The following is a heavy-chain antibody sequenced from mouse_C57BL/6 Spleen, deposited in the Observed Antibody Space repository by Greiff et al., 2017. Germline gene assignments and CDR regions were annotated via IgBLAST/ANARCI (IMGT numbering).Heavy chain of an antibody. Sequence: EVKVVESGGGLVKPGGSLKLSCAASGFTFSDYGMHWVRQAPEQGLEWVAYISSGSSTIYYADTVKGRFTISRDNSKNTLFLQMTSLRSEDTAMYYCARIPFYGDSYETWFAYWGQGTLVTVAA. D-gene: IGHD1-1*01. CDR3: ARIPFYGDSYETWFAY. CDR2: ISSGSSTI. V-gene: IGHV5-17*01. CDR1: GFTFSDYG. J-gene: IGHJ3*01.